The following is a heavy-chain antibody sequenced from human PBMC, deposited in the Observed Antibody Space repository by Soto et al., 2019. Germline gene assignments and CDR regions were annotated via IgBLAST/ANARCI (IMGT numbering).Heavy chain of an antibody. CDR2: IYWDNDK. V-gene: IGHV2-5*02. CDR3: ARSLWVGELN. CDR1: GFSLSTTGVG. D-gene: IGHD3-10*01. J-gene: IGHJ4*02. Sequence: QITLKESGPTLVKPTQTLTLTCSFSGFSLSTTGVGVGWIRQSPGKALEWLAIIYWDNDKRYSPSLKSRVTITKDTSKIHVVLTVTNMDTVDTGTYYSARSLWVGELNWCQGALVTVSS.